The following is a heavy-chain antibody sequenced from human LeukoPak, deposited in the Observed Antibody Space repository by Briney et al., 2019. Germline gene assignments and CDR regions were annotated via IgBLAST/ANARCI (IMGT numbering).Heavy chain of an antibody. CDR1: GGSFSGYY. D-gene: IGHD6-13*01. J-gene: IGHJ4*02. V-gene: IGHV4-34*01. CDR2: INHSGST. CDR3: ARGWYSSSWFDY. Sequence: SETLSLTCAVYGGSFSGYYWSWIRQPPGKGLEWIGEINHSGSTNYNPSLKSRVTISVDTSKNQFSPKLSSVTAADTAVYYCARGWYSSSWFDYWGQGTLVTVSS.